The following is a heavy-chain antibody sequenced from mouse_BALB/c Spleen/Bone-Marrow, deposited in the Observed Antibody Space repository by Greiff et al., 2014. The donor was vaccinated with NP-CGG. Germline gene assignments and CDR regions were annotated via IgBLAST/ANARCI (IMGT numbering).Heavy chain of an antibody. Sequence: VKLMESGAELVRPGASVTLSCKASGYTFTDYEMHWLKQTPVHGLEWIGAIDPETGGTAYNQKFKGRATLTTDKSSGTAYMELRSLTSEDSAVYYCTRLDSSGYGAYWGQGTLVTVSA. CDR1: GYTFTDYE. V-gene: IGHV1-15*01. CDR3: TRLDSSGYGAY. D-gene: IGHD3-2*01. CDR2: IDPETGGT. J-gene: IGHJ3*01.